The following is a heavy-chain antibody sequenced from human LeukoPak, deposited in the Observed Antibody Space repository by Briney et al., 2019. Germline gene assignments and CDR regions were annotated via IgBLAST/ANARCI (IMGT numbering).Heavy chain of an antibody. CDR1: GFTLSRNY. V-gene: IGHV3-53*01. CDR3: ARQGTGLDY. Sequence: GGSLRLSCKVSGFTLSRNYMSWVRQAPGKGLEWVSIIHSVGDTFYADSVKARFPIPRDDSKKMVYLTMNSLTVEDTAVYYCARQGTGLDYWGQGTMVTVCS. D-gene: IGHD1-1*01. J-gene: IGHJ4*02. CDR2: IHSVGDT.